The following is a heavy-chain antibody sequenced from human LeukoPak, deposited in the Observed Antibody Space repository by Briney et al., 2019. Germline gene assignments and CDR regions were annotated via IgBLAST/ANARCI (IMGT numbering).Heavy chain of an antibody. Sequence: QPGGSLGLSCAASGFTFRNYVIHWVRQAPGKGLEWVASIKHDGSEKYYVDSVRGRFTISRDNTMNSPYLQMSSLRAEDTAVYYCATDRGWRTSGYYLYYFEYWGQGTLVTYSS. CDR1: GFTFRNYV. D-gene: IGHD3-3*01. V-gene: IGHV3-7*01. CDR3: ATDRGWRTSGYYLYYFEY. CDR2: IKHDGSEK. J-gene: IGHJ4*02.